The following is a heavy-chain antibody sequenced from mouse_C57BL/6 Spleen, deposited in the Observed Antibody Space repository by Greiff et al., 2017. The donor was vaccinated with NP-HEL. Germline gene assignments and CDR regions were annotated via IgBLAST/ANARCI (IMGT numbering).Heavy chain of an antibody. CDR1: GFTFSSYA. V-gene: IGHV5-4*01. D-gene: IGHD3-1*01. CDR2: ISDGGSYT. Sequence: EVQLVESGGGLVKPGGSLKLSCAASGFTFSSYAMSWVRQTPEKRLEWVATISDGGSYTYYPDIVKGRFTISRDKSKNNLYLQMSHLKSEDTAMYYCARLGSWFAYWGQGTLVTVSA. CDR3: ARLGSWFAY. J-gene: IGHJ3*01.